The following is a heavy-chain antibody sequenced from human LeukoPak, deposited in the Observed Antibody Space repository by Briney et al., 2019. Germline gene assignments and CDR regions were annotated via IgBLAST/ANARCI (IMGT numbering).Heavy chain of an antibody. Sequence: SETLSLTCTVSGGSISSTSYYWDWIRQPPGKGLEWIGNLWDSGSTHYNPSLKSRVTISVDTSKNQFSLKLSSVTAADTAVYYCARSYSNSGYYYYGLDVWGQGTTVTVSS. V-gene: IGHV4-39*07. CDR3: ARSYSNSGYYYYGLDV. J-gene: IGHJ6*02. D-gene: IGHD4-11*01. CDR2: LWDSGST. CDR1: GGSISSTSYY.